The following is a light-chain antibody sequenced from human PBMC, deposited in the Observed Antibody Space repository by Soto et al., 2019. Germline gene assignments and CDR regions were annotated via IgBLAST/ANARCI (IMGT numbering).Light chain of an antibody. CDR2: QVS. J-gene: IGKJ5*01. V-gene: IGKV2-30*01. CDR3: MPGTPWPPT. CDR1: QILVYSDGNTY. Sequence: VAVTQSPLSLPVTLVQPSSISCSXSQILVYSDGNTYLSWMQQRAGQSRRRLIYQVSKRDSGVPGRFSGSGSGTDFTLKISRVEAEDVGVYSCMPGTPWPPTSGQGTRLEIK.